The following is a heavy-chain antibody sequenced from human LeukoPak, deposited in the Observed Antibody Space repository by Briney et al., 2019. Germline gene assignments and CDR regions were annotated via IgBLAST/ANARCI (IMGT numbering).Heavy chain of an antibody. CDR2: ISYDGINK. CDR3: ARRAGAYSHPYDY. V-gene: IGHV3-30-3*01. Sequence: PGGSLRLSCAASGFTFSNYAIHWVRQAPGKGLEWVAVISYDGINKYNADSVKGRFTISRDNAKNSLYLQMNSLRAEDTALYYCARRAGAYSHPYDYWGQGTLVTVSS. D-gene: IGHD4/OR15-4a*01. J-gene: IGHJ4*02. CDR1: GFTFSNYA.